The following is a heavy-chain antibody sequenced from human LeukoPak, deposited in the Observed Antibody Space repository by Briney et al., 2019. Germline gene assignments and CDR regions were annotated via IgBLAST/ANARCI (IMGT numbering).Heavy chain of an antibody. CDR3: ARAVITMVRGVNLHDAFDI. Sequence: SETLYLTCAVYGGSFSGYYWSWIRQPPGKGLEWIGEINHSGSTNYNPSLKSRVTISVDTSKNQFSLKLSSVTAADTAVYYCARAVITMVRGVNLHDAFDIWGQGTMVTVSS. D-gene: IGHD3-10*01. V-gene: IGHV4-34*01. CDR1: GGSFSGYY. J-gene: IGHJ3*02. CDR2: INHSGST.